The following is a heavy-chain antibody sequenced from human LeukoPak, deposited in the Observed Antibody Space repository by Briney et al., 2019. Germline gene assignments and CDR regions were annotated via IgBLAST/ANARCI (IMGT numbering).Heavy chain of an antibody. J-gene: IGHJ3*02. V-gene: IGHV3-21*01. Sequence: GGSLRLSCAPSGFTFSSYSMNWVCQAPGKGLECVSSISSSSSYIYYADSVKGRFTISRDNAKNSLYLQMNSLRAEDTAVYYCARYLDYGDYAAFDIWGQGTMVTVSS. CDR1: GFTFSSYS. CDR2: ISSSSSYI. D-gene: IGHD4-17*01. CDR3: ARYLDYGDYAAFDI.